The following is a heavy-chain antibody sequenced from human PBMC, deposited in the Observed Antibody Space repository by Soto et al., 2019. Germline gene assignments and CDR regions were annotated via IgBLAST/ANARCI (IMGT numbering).Heavy chain of an antibody. CDR3: AKWSGAGNTFAGEDYYYMDV. V-gene: IGHV3-23*01. Sequence: GGSLRLTCAASGFTFSSYAMSWVRQAPGKGLEWVSAISGSGGSTNYRDSVKGRFTMSRDNYKNTLYRQMNSLRAEDTAVYYCAKWSGAGNTFAGEDYYYMDVWGKGTTVTVSS. D-gene: IGHD3-16*01. CDR1: GFTFSSYA. CDR2: ISGSGGST. J-gene: IGHJ6*03.